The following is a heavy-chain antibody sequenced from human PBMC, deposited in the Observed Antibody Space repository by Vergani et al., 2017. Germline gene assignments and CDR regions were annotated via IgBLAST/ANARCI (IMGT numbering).Heavy chain of an antibody. D-gene: IGHD3-3*01. CDR2: ISAYNGNT. CDR3: ARDHTIFGVVSYYYGMDV. V-gene: IGHV1-18*01. CDR1: GYTFTSYG. Sequence: QVQLVQSGAEVKKPGASVKVSCKASGYTFTSYGISWVRQAPGQGLEWMGWISAYNGNTNYAQKLQGRVTMTTDTSTSTAYMELSSLRSEDTAVYYCARDHTIFGVVSYYYGMDVWGQGTTVTVSS. J-gene: IGHJ6*02.